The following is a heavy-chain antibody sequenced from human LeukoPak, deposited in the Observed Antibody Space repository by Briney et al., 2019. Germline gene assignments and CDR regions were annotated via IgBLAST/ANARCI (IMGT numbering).Heavy chain of an antibody. V-gene: IGHV4-61*02. Sequence: SQTLSLTCTVSGGSISSGSYYWSWIRQPAGKGLEWIGRIYTSGSTNYNPSLKSRVTISVDTSKNQFSLKLSSVTAADTAVYYCARAKTGTGEFDYWGQGTLVTVSS. D-gene: IGHD3-10*01. CDR1: GGSISSGSYY. J-gene: IGHJ4*02. CDR2: IYTSGST. CDR3: ARAKTGTGEFDY.